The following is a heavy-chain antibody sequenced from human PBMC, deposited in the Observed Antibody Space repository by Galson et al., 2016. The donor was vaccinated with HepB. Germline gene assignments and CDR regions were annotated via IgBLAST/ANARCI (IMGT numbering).Heavy chain of an antibody. D-gene: IGHD3-22*01. CDR2: ISNNGVDT. CDR1: GFTFSTYA. J-gene: IGHJ1*01. CDR3: VKPLGDSGSGFYGYFQH. V-gene: IGHV3-64D*06. Sequence: SLRLSCAASGFTFSTYAMHWVRQAPGKGLEYVSGISNNGVDTHYADSVKGRFTISRDNSKNTLYLQMSSLRAEDTAVYYCVKPLGDSGSGFYGYFQHWGQGTLVTVSS.